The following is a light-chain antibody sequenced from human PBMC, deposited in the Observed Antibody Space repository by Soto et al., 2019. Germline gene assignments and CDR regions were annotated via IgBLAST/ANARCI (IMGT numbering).Light chain of an antibody. CDR1: QSLRSS. Sequence: EIVMPPSPATLSVSRGERATLSCRASQSLRSSLAWYQQKPGQAPRLLIYGASSRATGIPDRFSGSGSGTDFTLTISRLEPEDFAVYYCQQYGSSPPVTFGQGTRLEIK. CDR2: GAS. J-gene: IGKJ5*01. CDR3: QQYGSSPPVT. V-gene: IGKV3-20*01.